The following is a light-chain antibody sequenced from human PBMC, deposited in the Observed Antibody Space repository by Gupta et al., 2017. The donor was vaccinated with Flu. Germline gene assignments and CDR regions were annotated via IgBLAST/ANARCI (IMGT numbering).Light chain of an antibody. CDR1: QSVSSSY. CDR3: QQYGSSLSLT. CDR2: GAS. J-gene: IGKJ4*01. V-gene: IGKV3-20*01. Sequence: EIVLTQPPGTLSLSPGERATLSCRASQSVSSSYLAWYQQKPGQAPRLLIYGASSRATGIPDRFSGSGSGTDFTLTISRLEPEDFAVYYCQQYGSSLSLTFGGGTKVEIK.